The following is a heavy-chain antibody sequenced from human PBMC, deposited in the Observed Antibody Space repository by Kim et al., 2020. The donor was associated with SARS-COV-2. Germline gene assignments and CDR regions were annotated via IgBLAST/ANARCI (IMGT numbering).Heavy chain of an antibody. V-gene: IGHV4-34*01. CDR1: GGSFSGYY. J-gene: IGHJ4*02. CDR2: INHSGST. Sequence: SETLSLTCAVYGGSFSGYYWSWIRQPPGKGLEWIGEINHSGSTNHNSSLKSRVTISVDTSKNQFSLKLSSVTAADTAVYYCASVLRGYSYGSYFDYWGQGTLVTVSS. D-gene: IGHD5-18*01. CDR3: ASVLRGYSYGSYFDY.